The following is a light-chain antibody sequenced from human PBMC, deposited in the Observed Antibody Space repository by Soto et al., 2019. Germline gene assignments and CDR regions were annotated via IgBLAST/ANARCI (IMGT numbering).Light chain of an antibody. V-gene: IGLV1-44*01. CDR3: AAWDDSLNGRV. CDR2: SND. Sequence: QSVLTQPPSASGTPGQRVSFSWSGTSSNIGSNTVTWYSQFPGTAPKLLLYSNDQRPSGVPDRFSGSKSGTSASLAISGLQSEDEADYYCAAWDDSLNGRVFGGGTQLTVL. CDR1: SSNIGSNT. J-gene: IGLJ2*01.